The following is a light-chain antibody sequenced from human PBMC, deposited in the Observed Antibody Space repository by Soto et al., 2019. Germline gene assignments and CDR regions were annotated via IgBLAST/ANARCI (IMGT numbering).Light chain of an antibody. V-gene: IGLV2-11*01. J-gene: IGLJ3*02. CDR1: SSDVGGYND. Sequence: QSALTQPRSVSGSPGQSVTISCTGTSSDVGGYNDVSWYQQHPGKAPKLLIYDVSKRPSGVPDRFSGSKSGSTASLTISGLQAEDEADYYCCSYAGSYTWVFGGGTKLTVL. CDR2: DVS. CDR3: CSYAGSYTWV.